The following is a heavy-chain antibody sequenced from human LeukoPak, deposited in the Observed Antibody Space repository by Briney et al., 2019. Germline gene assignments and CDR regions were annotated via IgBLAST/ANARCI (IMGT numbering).Heavy chain of an antibody. CDR1: GFRFSSFF. J-gene: IGHJ5*02. V-gene: IGHV3-23*01. Sequence: GGSLRLSCAASGFRFSSFFLHWVRQAPGKGLEWVSDITGSGGSTYYADSVKGRINISRDNSKNTLYLQMNTLRAEDTAVYFCVKAAGSGWHTPFATWGQGTLVTVSS. CDR2: ITGSGGST. CDR3: VKAAGSGWHTPFAT. D-gene: IGHD6-19*01.